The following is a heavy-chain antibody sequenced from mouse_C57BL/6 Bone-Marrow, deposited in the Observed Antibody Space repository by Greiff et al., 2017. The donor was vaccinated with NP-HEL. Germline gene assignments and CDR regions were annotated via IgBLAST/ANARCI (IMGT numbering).Heavy chain of an antibody. CDR3: ARGGSIVTTRGYAMDY. V-gene: IGHV1-69*01. CDR2: IDPSDSYT. CDR1: GYTFTSYW. D-gene: IGHD2-5*01. J-gene: IGHJ4*01. Sequence: VQLQQPGAELVMPGASVKLSCKASGYTFTSYWMHWVKQRPGQGLEWIGEIDPSDSYTNYNQKFKGKSTLTVDKSSSTAYMQLSSLTSEDSAVYYCARGGSIVTTRGYAMDYWGQGTSVTVSS.